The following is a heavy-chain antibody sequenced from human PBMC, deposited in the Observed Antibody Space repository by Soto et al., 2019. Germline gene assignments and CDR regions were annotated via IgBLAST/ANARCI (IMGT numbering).Heavy chain of an antibody. V-gene: IGHV1-69*06. D-gene: IGHD5-12*01. CDR1: GGTFSSYT. J-gene: IGHJ4*02. CDR3: ARDLGSGYDPGDY. Sequence: SVKVSCKASGGTFSSYTISWVRQAPGQGLEWMGGIIPIFGTTNYAQRFHGRVTITADKSTSTVYMELYSLKSEDTAVYYCARDLGSGYDPGDYWGQGTLVTVSS. CDR2: IIPIFGTT.